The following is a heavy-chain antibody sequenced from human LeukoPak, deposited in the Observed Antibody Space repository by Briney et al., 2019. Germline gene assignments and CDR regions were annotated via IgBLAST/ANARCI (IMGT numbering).Heavy chain of an antibody. Sequence: ASVKVSCKASGYTFTSYGISWVRQAPGQGLEWMGWISAYNGNTNYAQKLQGRVTMTTDTSTSTAYMELRSLRSDDTAVYYGARGVYSSSWTPFDYWGQGTLVTVSS. J-gene: IGHJ4*02. D-gene: IGHD6-13*01. CDR3: ARGVYSSSWTPFDY. CDR1: GYTFTSYG. CDR2: ISAYNGNT. V-gene: IGHV1-18*01.